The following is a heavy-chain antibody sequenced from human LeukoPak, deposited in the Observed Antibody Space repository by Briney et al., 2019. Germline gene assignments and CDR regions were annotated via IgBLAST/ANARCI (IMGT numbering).Heavy chain of an antibody. CDR3: AKDRGMITFGGVIVIDY. CDR2: ISGSGGST. Sequence: GGSLRLSCAASGFTFSSYAMSWVRQAPGKGLEWVSAISGSGGSTYYADSVKGRFTISRDNSKNTLYLQMNSLRAEDTAVYYCAKDRGMITFGGVIVIDYWGQGTLVTVSS. D-gene: IGHD3-16*02. V-gene: IGHV3-23*01. J-gene: IGHJ4*02. CDR1: GFTFSSYA.